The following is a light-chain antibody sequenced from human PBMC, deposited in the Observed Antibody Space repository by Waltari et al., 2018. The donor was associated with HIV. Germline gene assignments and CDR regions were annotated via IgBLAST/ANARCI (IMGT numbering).Light chain of an antibody. CDR1: HTLVYSDGNTY. J-gene: IGKJ2*01. CDR2: QVS. Sequence: DVVMTQSPLSLPVTLGHPASIACRSIHTLVYSDGNTYLTWFHQRPGQSPRRLIYQVSIRDSGVPDRFSGGGSGTDFTLRINRVEAEDVGLYFCMQGAHWPYTFGQGTKLEI. CDR3: MQGAHWPYT. V-gene: IGKV2-30*01.